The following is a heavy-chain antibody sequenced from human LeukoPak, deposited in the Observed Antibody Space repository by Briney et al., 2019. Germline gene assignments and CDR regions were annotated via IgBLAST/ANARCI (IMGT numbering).Heavy chain of an antibody. V-gene: IGHV4-30-2*01. Sequence: SQTLSLTCAVSGGSISSGGYSWSWIRQPPGKGLEWIGYIYHSGSTYYNPSLKSRVTISVDRSKIQFSLKLSSVTAADTAVYYCARGSRSGSYYRWFDPWGQGTLVTVSS. CDR2: IYHSGST. J-gene: IGHJ5*02. D-gene: IGHD1-26*01. CDR3: ARGSRSGSYYRWFDP. CDR1: GGSISSGGYS.